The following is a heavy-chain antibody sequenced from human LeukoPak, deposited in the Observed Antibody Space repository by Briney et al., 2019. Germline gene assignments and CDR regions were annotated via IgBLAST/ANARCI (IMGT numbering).Heavy chain of an antibody. Sequence: GASVKVSCKASGYTFTSNDINWVRQATGQGLEWMGWMNPKNGNTGYARNFQGRVTMTRNTSISTAYMELSSLRSEDTAVYYCARGLSGYDFDYWGQGILVTVSS. CDR3: ARGLSGYDFDY. V-gene: IGHV1-8*01. J-gene: IGHJ4*02. D-gene: IGHD5-12*01. CDR1: GYTFTSND. CDR2: MNPKNGNT.